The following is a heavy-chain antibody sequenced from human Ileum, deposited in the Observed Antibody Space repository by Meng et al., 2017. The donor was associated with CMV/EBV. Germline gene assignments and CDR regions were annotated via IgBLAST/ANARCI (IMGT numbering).Heavy chain of an antibody. CDR2: ISYDGSNK. V-gene: IGHV3-30*04. Sequence: FTFSSYAMHWVRQAAGKGLEWVAVISYDGSNKYYADSVKGRFTISRDNSKNTLYLQMNSLRAEDTAVYYCARGYCSSTSCYRGGPHWGQGTLVTVSS. CDR3: ARGYCSSTSCYRGGPH. J-gene: IGHJ4*02. CDR1: FTFSSYA. D-gene: IGHD2-2*02.